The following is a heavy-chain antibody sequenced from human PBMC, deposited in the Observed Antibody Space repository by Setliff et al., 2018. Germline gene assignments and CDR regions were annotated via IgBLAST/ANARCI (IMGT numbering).Heavy chain of an antibody. J-gene: IGHJ6*03. CDR3: ARSPPNRGVGQGHYMDV. V-gene: IGHV1-18*01. CDR1: GYTFNTFG. D-gene: IGHD1-26*01. CDR2: ISPYNGDT. Sequence: ASVKVSCKTSGYTFNTFGISWARRAPGQGLDWMGWISPYNGDTKSAQKFQGRVTMTIDTSTSTAYVEVRSLTSDDTAVYYCARSPPNRGVGQGHYMDVWGIGTTVTVSS.